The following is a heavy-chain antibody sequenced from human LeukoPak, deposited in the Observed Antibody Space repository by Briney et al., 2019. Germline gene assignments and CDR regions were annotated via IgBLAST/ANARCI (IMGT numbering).Heavy chain of an antibody. CDR2: ISYDGSNK. CDR3: AKDGWDSSSWYRAFDI. D-gene: IGHD6-13*01. CDR1: GFTFSSYG. J-gene: IGHJ3*02. V-gene: IGHV3-30*18. Sequence: PGGSLRLSCAASGFTFSSYGMHWVRQAPGKGLEWVAVISYDGSNKYYADSVKGRFTISRDNSKNTLYLQMNSLRAEDTAVYYCAKDGWDSSSWYRAFDIWGQGTMVTVSS.